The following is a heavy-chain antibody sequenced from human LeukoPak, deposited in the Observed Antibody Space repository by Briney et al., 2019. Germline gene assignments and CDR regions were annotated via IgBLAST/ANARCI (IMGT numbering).Heavy chain of an antibody. CDR1: GFTFSSYW. CDR2: ISSDGSST. Sequence: GGSLRLSCAASGFTFSSYWLHWVRQTPGKGLVWVSRISSDGSSTSYADSVKGRFTISRDNVKNTLYLQMNSLRAEDTAVYYCAIPRHDAFDIWGQGTMVTVSS. J-gene: IGHJ3*02. V-gene: IGHV3-74*01. CDR3: AIPRHDAFDI.